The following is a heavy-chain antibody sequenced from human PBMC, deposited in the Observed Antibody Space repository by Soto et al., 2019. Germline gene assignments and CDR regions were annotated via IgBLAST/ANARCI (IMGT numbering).Heavy chain of an antibody. D-gene: IGHD3-10*01. CDR1: GYTFTSYS. V-gene: IGHV1-18*01. Sequence: QVQLVESGAEVKKPGASVKVSCKASGYTFTSYSISWVRQAPGQGLEWMGWISAYNGNTNYAQKLQGRVTMTTDTSTSTAYMELRSLRSDDTAVYYCARDRGSGSQTLNWFDPWGQGTLVTVSS. CDR2: ISAYNGNT. CDR3: ARDRGSGSQTLNWFDP. J-gene: IGHJ5*02.